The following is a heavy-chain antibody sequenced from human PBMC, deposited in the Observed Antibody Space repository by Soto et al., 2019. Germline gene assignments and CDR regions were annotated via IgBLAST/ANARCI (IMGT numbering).Heavy chain of an antibody. CDR3: ARGVGSSPPRY. CDR1: GGSISVYY. D-gene: IGHD1-26*01. Sequence: SSETLSLTCTISGGSISVYYWSWIRQPPGQALEWIGYIYDSGSPYYNPSLRSRVIISADTSKNQISLKLTSATAANTAVCYWARGVGSSPPRYWGRGTLVTVSS. CDR2: IYDSGSP. V-gene: IGHV4-59*01. J-gene: IGHJ4*02.